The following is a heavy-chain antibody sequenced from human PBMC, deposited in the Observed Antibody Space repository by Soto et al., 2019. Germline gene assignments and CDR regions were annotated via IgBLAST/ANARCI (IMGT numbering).Heavy chain of an antibody. J-gene: IGHJ4*02. Sequence: VGSLRLSCVASGFSFSSHSMSWVRQAPEKGLEWVSAISGSGGSTFYADSAKGRFTISRDNSKNTLYLQMNTLRAEDTAVYYCARACSGDSCYKDYWGQGTLVTVSS. CDR1: GFSFSSHS. V-gene: IGHV3-23*01. D-gene: IGHD2-15*01. CDR2: ISGSGGST. CDR3: ARACSGDSCYKDY.